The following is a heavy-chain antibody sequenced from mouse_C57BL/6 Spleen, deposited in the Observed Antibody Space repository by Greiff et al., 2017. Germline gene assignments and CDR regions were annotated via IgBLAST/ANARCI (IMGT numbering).Heavy chain of an antibody. Sequence: EVMLVESGGGLVQPGGSLSLSCAASGFTFTDYYMSWVRQPPGTALEWLGFIRNKANSYTTEYSASVKGRFTIARDNSQSILYLQMNALRTEDSATYYCARSPFYDGYYDYAMDYWGQGTSVTVSS. CDR3: ARSPFYDGYYDYAMDY. D-gene: IGHD2-3*01. CDR1: GFTFTDYY. J-gene: IGHJ4*01. CDR2: IRNKANSYTT. V-gene: IGHV7-3*01.